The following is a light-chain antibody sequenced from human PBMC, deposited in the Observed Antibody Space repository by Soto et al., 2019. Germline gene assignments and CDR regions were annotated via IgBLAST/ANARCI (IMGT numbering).Light chain of an antibody. J-gene: IGLJ2*01. Sequence: QAVVTQTPSASGTPGQRVNISCSGSSSNIGSNNVNCYQQLPGTAPKLLIYSNNQRPSGVPDRFSGSKSGTSASLAISGLQSEDEADYYCEAWDDSLNGVVFGGGTKLTVL. V-gene: IGLV1-44*01. CDR2: SNN. CDR3: EAWDDSLNGVV. CDR1: SSNIGSNN.